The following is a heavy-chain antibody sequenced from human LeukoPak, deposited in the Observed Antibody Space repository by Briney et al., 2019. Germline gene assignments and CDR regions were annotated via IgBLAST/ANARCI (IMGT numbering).Heavy chain of an antibody. CDR3: ARVESYDYGNYYGMDV. J-gene: IGHJ6*02. CDR1: GYTFTSYY. D-gene: IGHD4-17*01. V-gene: IGHV1-46*01. CDR2: INPSGGNT. Sequence: GASVKVSCKASGYTFTSYYMHWVRQAPGQGLEWMGIINPSGGNTNYAQKFQGRVTMTRDTSISTAYMELSRLRSDDTAVYYCARVESYDYGNYYGMDVWGQGTTVTVSS.